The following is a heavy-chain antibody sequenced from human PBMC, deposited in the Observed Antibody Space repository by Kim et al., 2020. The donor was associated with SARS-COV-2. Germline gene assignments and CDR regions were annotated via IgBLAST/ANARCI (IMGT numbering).Heavy chain of an antibody. V-gene: IGHV4-31*03. CDR3: ARGNVVPADLGGMDV. D-gene: IGHD2-2*01. Sequence: SETLSLTCTVSGGSISSGGYYWSWIRQHPGKGLEWIGYIYYSWSTYYNPSLKSRVTISVDTSKNQFSLKLSSVTAADTAVYYCARGNVVPADLGGMDVWGKGTTVTVS. CDR2: IYYSWST. J-gene: IGHJ6*04. CDR1: GGSISSGGYY.